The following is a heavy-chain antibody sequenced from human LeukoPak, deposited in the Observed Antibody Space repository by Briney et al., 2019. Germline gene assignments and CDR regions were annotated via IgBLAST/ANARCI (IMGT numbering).Heavy chain of an antibody. D-gene: IGHD2-8*01. Sequence: GGSLTLFCSASGFTLTFYVMSWARQATGKGLEGVSVIGGKGDRACYADSVKGRFTISRGNSTHSLYLQRNSLRGEYMAVCYCAIRQGIDGVVDFWGEGTLVTVSS. CDR1: GFTLTFYV. CDR2: IGGKGDRA. J-gene: IGHJ4*02. V-gene: IGHV3-23*01. CDR3: AIRQGIDGVVDF.